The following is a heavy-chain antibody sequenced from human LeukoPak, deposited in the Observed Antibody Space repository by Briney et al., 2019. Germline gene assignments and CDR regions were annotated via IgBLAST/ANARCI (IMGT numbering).Heavy chain of an antibody. J-gene: IGHJ4*02. CDR2: ISGSGGTT. D-gene: IGHD2-15*01. V-gene: IGHV3-23*01. CDR3: AKVPLGYCGGGSCYYFDH. CDR1: GFTFSSYA. Sequence: GGSLRLSCAVSGFTFSSYAMSWVRQAPGKGLEWVSVISGSGGTTYYADSVKGRFSISRDNSKNRLHLQMNSLRAEDTAVYYCAKVPLGYCGGGSCYYFDHWGQGTLVTVSS.